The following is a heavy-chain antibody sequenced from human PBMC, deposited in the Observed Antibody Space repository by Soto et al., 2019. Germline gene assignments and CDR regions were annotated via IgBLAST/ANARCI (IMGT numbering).Heavy chain of an antibody. D-gene: IGHD3-10*01. J-gene: IGHJ3*02. Sequence: GGSLRLSCAASGFTFSSYWMHWVRQAPGKGLVWVSRINSDGSSTSYADSVKGRFTISRDNAKNTLYLQMNSLRAEDTAVYYCARDPTSTSSGSAFDIWGQGTMVTVSS. V-gene: IGHV3-74*01. CDR2: INSDGSST. CDR3: ARDPTSTSSGSAFDI. CDR1: GFTFSSYW.